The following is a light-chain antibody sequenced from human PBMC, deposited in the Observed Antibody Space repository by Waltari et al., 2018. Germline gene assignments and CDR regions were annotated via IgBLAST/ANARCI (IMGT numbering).Light chain of an antibody. CDR3: QQYNSYSPES. CDR1: QSISSW. V-gene: IGKV1-5*03. Sequence: DIQMTQSPSTLSASVGARVTITCRASQSISSWLAWYQQKPGKAPKLLIYKASSLESGVPSRFSGSGSGTEFTLTISSLQPDDFATYYCQQYNSYSPESFGQGTKLEIK. J-gene: IGKJ2*03. CDR2: KAS.